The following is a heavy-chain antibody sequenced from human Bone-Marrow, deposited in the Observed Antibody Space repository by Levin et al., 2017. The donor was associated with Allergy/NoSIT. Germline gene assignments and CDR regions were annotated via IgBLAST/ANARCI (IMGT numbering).Heavy chain of an antibody. CDR3: ASAVNAAGWVWFDP. Sequence: PSETLSLTCTVSGGSISSGSYYWAWIRQPPGKGLEWVGHIYFTGATYYNPSLRGRVTISVDTSKNQFSLELTSVTAADTSLYYCASAVNAAGWVWFDPWGQGTLVIVSP. J-gene: IGHJ5*02. CDR2: IYFTGAT. V-gene: IGHV4-39*01. CDR1: GGSISSGSYY. D-gene: IGHD6-13*01.